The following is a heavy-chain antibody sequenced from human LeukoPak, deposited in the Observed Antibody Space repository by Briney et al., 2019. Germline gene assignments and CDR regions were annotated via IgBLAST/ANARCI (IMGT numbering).Heavy chain of an antibody. CDR1: GFTFSDYG. Sequence: GGSLRLSCAASGFTFSDYGMHWVRQAPGKGLEWVAVISYDEKHKYYADSVKGRFTIARDNSKNTLYLQMNNLRAEDMAMYYCAKDFVATLGYWGQGILVTVSS. J-gene: IGHJ4*02. CDR2: ISYDEKHK. D-gene: IGHD3-16*02. CDR3: AKDFVATLGY. V-gene: IGHV3-30*18.